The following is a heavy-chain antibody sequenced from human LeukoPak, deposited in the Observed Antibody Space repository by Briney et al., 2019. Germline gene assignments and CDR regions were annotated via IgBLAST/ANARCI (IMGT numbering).Heavy chain of an antibody. J-gene: IGHJ4*02. Sequence: SVKVSCKASRGTFSSYAISSVRQAPGQEVAWVGGIIPNFGTANYAQKFQGRVTITTDKSTSTAYMELSSLRSEDTAVYYCARVAEVSSQPLWDWGQGTLVTVSS. CDR3: ARVAEVSSQPLWD. V-gene: IGHV1-69*05. CDR1: RGTFSSYA. CDR2: IIPNFGTA. D-gene: IGHD1-26*01.